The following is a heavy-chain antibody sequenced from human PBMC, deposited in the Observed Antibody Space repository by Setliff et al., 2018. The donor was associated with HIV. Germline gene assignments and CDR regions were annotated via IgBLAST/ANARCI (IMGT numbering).Heavy chain of an antibody. D-gene: IGHD3-3*01. CDR3: ARGGAYVERLFPPSYYMDL. Sequence: GASVKVSGKASGGSFNGQALNWVRQAPGQGLQWIGGYIPTLHITRYAENIQRDRVTISADTSTGAIYLDLRGLRVDDTAIYYCARGGAYVERLFPPSYYMDLWGIGTSVTVSS. CDR2: YIPTLHIT. V-gene: IGHV1-69*10. J-gene: IGHJ6*03. CDR1: GGSFNGQA.